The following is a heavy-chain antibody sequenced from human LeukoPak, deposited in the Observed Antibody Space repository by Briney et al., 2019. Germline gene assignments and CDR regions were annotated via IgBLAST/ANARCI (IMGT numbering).Heavy chain of an antibody. CDR3: ARGKDIARVFATGYYYMDV. D-gene: IGHD2-8*02. CDR1: GGSFSGYY. Sequence: SETLSLTCAVYGGSFSGYYWSWIRQPPGKGLEWIGEINHSGSTNYNPSLKSRVTISVDTSKNQFSLKLSSVTAADTAVYYCARGKDIARVFATGYYYMDVWGKGTTVTVSS. V-gene: IGHV4-34*01. CDR2: INHSGST. J-gene: IGHJ6*03.